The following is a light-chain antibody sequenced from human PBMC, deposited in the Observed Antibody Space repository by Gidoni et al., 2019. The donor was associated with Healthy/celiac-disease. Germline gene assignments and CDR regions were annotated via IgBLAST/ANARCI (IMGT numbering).Light chain of an antibody. CDR3: QQRSNCST. V-gene: IGKV3-11*01. J-gene: IGKJ5*01. CDR1: QSVSSY. Sequence: EIVLTQSPATLSLSPGERATLSCSASQSVSSYLAWYQQKPGQAPRLLIYDASNRATGIPARFSGSGSGTDFTLTISSLEPEDVAVYYCQQRSNCSTFGQGTRLEIK. CDR2: DAS.